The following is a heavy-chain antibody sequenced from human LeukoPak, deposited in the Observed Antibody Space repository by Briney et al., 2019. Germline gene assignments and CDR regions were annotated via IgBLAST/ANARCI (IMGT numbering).Heavy chain of an antibody. CDR1: GFTFSSYV. CDR2: ISGSGGST. Sequence: GGSLRLSCAASGFTFSSYVMSWVRQAPGKGLEWVSTISGSGGSTYYADSVKGRFTISRDNSKNTPYLQMNSLRAEDTAVYYCAKREVAEYYFDYWGQGTLVTVSS. D-gene: IGHD2-15*01. V-gene: IGHV3-23*01. CDR3: AKREVAEYYFDY. J-gene: IGHJ4*02.